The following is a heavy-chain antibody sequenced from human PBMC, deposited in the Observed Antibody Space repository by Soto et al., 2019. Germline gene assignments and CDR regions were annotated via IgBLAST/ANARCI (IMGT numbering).Heavy chain of an antibody. J-gene: IGHJ4*02. V-gene: IGHV3-33*01. D-gene: IGHD4-17*01. CDR1: GFTFSSYG. CDR2: IWYDGSNK. Sequence: QVQLVESGGGVVQPGRSLRLSCAASGFTFSSYGMHWVRQAPGKGLEWVAVIWYDGSNKYYADSVKGRFTISRENSKNTLYLQMNSLRAEDTAVYYCAREPYGDADYFDYWGQGTLVTVSS. CDR3: AREPYGDADYFDY.